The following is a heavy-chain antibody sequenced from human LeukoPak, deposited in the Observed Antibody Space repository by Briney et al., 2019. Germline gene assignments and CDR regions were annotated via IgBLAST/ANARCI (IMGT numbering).Heavy chain of an antibody. CDR2: IRYDGSNK. V-gene: IGHV3-30*02. J-gene: IGHJ4*02. CDR1: GFTFSSYG. CDR3: AKDRWSGSYGNFDY. Sequence: GGSLRLSCAASGFTFSSYGMHWVRQAPGKGLEWVAFIRYDGSNKYYADSVKGRFTISRDNSKNTLCLQMNSLRAEDTAVYYCAKDRWSGSYGNFDYWGQGTLVTVSS. D-gene: IGHD1-26*01.